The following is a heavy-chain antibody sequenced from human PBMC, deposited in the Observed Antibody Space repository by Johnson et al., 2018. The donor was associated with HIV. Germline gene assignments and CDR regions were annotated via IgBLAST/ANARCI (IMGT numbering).Heavy chain of an antibody. V-gene: IGHV3-30*04. Sequence: QVQLVESGGGVVQPGMSLRLSCAASGFIFSSYHMHWVRQAPGKGLEWVAVISYDGSDKYYAASVKGRFTISRDNSKNTLYLQMTSLRAEDTAVYYCARLYCSSTSCYEGGGDAFDIWGQGTMVTVSS. D-gene: IGHD2-2*01. CDR3: ARLYCSSTSCYEGGGDAFDI. CDR2: ISYDGSDK. J-gene: IGHJ3*02. CDR1: GFIFSSYH.